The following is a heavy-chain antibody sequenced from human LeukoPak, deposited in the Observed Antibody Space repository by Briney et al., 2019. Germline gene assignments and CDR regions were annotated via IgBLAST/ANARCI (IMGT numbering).Heavy chain of an antibody. Sequence: SETLSLTCTVSGGSISSYYWGWIRQPPGKGLEWIGYIFHSGSTNSNPSLKSRVTISVDTSKNQFSLKLSSVSAADTAVYYCARSSFGDYSFDYWGQGTLVTVSS. CDR2: IFHSGST. J-gene: IGHJ4*02. CDR3: ARSSFGDYSFDY. D-gene: IGHD3-16*01. CDR1: GGSISSYY. V-gene: IGHV4-59*01.